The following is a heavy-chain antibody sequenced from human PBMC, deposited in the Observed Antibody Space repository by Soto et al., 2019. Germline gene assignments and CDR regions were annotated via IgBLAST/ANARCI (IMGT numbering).Heavy chain of an antibody. Sequence: PGGSLRLSCAASGFTFDDYAMHWVRQAPGKGLEWVSGISWNSGSIGYADSVKGRFTISRDNAKNSLYLQMNSLRAEDTALYYCAASGYSYGRRPLDYWGQGTLVTVSS. V-gene: IGHV3-9*01. J-gene: IGHJ4*02. D-gene: IGHD5-18*01. CDR3: AASGYSYGRRPLDY. CDR1: GFTFDDYA. CDR2: ISWNSGSI.